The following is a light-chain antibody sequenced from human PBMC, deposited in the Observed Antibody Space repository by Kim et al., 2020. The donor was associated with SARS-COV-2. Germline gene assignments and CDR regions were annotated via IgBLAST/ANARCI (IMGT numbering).Light chain of an antibody. CDR3: NSRDSNDNVV. Sequence: SSELTQDPAVSVALGQTVRITCQGDSLRSYYATCYQQKPGQAPILGIYGKNNRPSGIPDRFSGSSSGNTASLTITGTQAGDEADYYCNSRDSNDNVVFG. CDR2: GKN. CDR1: SLRSYY. V-gene: IGLV3-19*01. J-gene: IGLJ2*01.